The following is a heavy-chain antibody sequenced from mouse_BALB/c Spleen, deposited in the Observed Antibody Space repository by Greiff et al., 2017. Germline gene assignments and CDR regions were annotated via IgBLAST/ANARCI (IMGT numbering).Heavy chain of an antibody. CDR3: ANMIYYAMDY. J-gene: IGHJ4*01. Sequence: VNVVESGGGLVKPGGSLKLSCAASGFTFSDYYMYWVRQPPGKGLEWLGVIWGGGSTYYNSALKYRLSISKDNSKSQVFLKMNSLQTDDTAMYYCANMIYYAMDYWGQGTSVTVSA. CDR2: IWGGGST. D-gene: IGHD2-3*01. CDR1: GFTFSDYY. V-gene: IGHV2-6-5*01.